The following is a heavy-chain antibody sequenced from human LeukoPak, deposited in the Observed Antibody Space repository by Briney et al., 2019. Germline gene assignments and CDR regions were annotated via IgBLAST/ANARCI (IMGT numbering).Heavy chain of an antibody. V-gene: IGHV3-23*01. J-gene: IGHJ3*02. CDR1: GFTFSTYA. CDR3: ARRVSDAFDI. Sequence: GGSLRLSCAASGFTFSTYAMSWVRQAPGKGLEWVSVISGSGGSTYYADSMKGRFTISRDNSENTLYLQMNSLRAEDTAVYYCARRVSDAFDIWGQGTMVTVSS. CDR2: ISGSGGST. D-gene: IGHD5/OR15-5a*01.